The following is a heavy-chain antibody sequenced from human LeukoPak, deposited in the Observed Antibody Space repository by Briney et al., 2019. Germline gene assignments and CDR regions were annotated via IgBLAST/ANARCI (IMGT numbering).Heavy chain of an antibody. CDR3: ARVLRYCSGGNCYSGGLGYMDV. CDR1: GYTFTSYG. CDR2: ISAYNGNT. J-gene: IGHJ6*03. Sequence: AASVKVSCKASGYTFTSYGISWVRQAPGQGLEWMGWISAYNGNTNYAQKLQGRVTMTTDTSTSTAYMELSSLRSEDTAVYYCARVLRYCSGGNCYSGGLGYMDVWGKGTTVTISS. D-gene: IGHD2-15*01. V-gene: IGHV1-18*01.